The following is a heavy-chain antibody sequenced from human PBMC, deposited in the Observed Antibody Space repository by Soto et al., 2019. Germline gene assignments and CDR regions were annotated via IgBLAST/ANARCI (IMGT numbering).Heavy chain of an antibody. J-gene: IGHJ4*02. Sequence: GASVTVSCKVSGYTLLELSMHWVGPAPGKGLEWMGGFDPEDGETIYAQKFQGRATMTEDTSTDTAYMKLTSLRSEDTAVYYCAAESWLLKNYFDYWGQGTLVTVS. CDR1: GYTLLELS. V-gene: IGHV1-24*01. CDR2: FDPEDGET. D-gene: IGHD6-13*01. CDR3: AAESWLLKNYFDY.